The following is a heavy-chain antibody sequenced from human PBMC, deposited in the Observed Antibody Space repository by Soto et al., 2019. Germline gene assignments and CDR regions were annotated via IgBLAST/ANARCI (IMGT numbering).Heavy chain of an antibody. V-gene: IGHV3-74*01. J-gene: IGHJ4*02. CDR3: AGRGPGTGLAY. Sequence: EVQLVESGGGLVQPGGSLRLSCAASGFTFSSYWMHWVRQAPGKGLVWVSRINTDESSTTYADSVKGRFTITSDKAKNTLYLQMNSLRAEDTAVYYCAGRGPGTGLAYWGQGTLVTVSS. CDR1: GFTFSSYW. CDR2: INTDESST. D-gene: IGHD7-27*01.